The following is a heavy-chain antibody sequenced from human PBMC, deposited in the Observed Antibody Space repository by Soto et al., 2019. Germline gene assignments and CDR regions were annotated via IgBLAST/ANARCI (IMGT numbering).Heavy chain of an antibody. D-gene: IGHD3-3*01. CDR3: ARSPLIFFGVVNINYYYYMDV. V-gene: IGHV4-59*01. CDR2: IYYSGST. CDR1: GGSISSYY. Sequence: SETLSLTCTVSGGSISSYYWSWIRQPPGKGLEWIGYIYYSGSTNYNPSLKSRVTISVDTSRNQFSLKLSSVTAAATAVYYCARSPLIFFGVVNINYYYYMDVWGKGTTVTVSS. J-gene: IGHJ6*03.